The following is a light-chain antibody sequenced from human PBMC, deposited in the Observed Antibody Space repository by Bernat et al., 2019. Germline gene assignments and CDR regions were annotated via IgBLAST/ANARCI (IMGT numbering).Light chain of an antibody. CDR2: DAS. Sequence: EIVLTQSPATLSLSPGERATLSCRASQSVSSYLAWYQQKPGQAPRLPIYDASNRATGIPARFSGSGSGTDFTLTISSLEPEDFAVYYCKHRSNWPTEYTFGQGTKLEIK. CDR1: QSVSSY. CDR3: KHRSNWPTEYT. J-gene: IGKJ2*01. V-gene: IGKV3-11*01.